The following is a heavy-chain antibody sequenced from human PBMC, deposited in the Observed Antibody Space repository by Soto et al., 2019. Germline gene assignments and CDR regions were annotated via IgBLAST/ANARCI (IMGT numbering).Heavy chain of an antibody. D-gene: IGHD2-21*01. CDR3: ARDAPRVVYYGMDV. V-gene: IGHV1-18*04. CDR1: GYTFTSYG. CDR2: ISAYNGNT. Sequence: ASVKVSCKASGYTFTSYGISWVRQAPGQGLEWMGWISAYNGNTNYAQKLQGRVTMTTDTSTSTAYMELRSLRSDDTAVYYCARDAPRVVYYGMDVWGQGTTVTVSS. J-gene: IGHJ6*02.